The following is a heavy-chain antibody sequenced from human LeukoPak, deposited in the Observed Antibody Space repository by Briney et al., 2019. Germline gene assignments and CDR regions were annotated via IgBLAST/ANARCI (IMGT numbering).Heavy chain of an antibody. D-gene: IGHD2/OR15-2a*01. CDR1: GFTFSSYG. Sequence: PGGSPRLSCAASGFTFSSYGMHWVRQAPGKGLEWVAVISYDGSNKYYADSVKGRFTISRDNSKNTLYLQMNSLRAEDTAVYFCVKRSPASTYFFDSWGPGTLVTVSS. V-gene: IGHV3-30*18. J-gene: IGHJ4*02. CDR2: ISYDGSNK. CDR3: VKRSPASTYFFDS.